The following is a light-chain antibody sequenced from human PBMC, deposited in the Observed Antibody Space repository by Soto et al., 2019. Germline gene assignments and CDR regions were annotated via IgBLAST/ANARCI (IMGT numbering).Light chain of an antibody. J-gene: IGKJ1*01. V-gene: IGKV3-15*01. Sequence: RVMTQSPVPLSVSPGESVTLSCRASQSVGTNLAWYQQKPGQGPSRLIYGVSTSATGIPTRFSGRGSGREFTLPISSLQSEDFAFYHCQQYKHWPQTFGHGTKVDIK. CDR3: QQYKHWPQT. CDR2: GVS. CDR1: QSVGTN.